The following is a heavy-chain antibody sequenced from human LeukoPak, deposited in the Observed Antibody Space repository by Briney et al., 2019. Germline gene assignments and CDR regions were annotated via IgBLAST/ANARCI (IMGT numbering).Heavy chain of an antibody. CDR2: IYYSGST. V-gene: IGHV4-59*01. J-gene: IGHJ6*02. CDR3: ARDLVVSNYYYFGFDV. CDR1: GDSISSYY. Sequence: PSETLSLTCSVSGDSISSYYWSWIRQPPGKGLEWIGYIYYSGSTNYNPSLKSRVTISVDTSKNQCCLRLTFVTAADTAVYYCARDLVVSNYYYFGFDVWGQGTTVTVSS. D-gene: IGHD2-15*01.